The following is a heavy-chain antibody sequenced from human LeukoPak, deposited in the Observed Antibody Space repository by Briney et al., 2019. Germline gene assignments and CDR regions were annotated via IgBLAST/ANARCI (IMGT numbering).Heavy chain of an antibody. CDR1: GGSISSYY. V-gene: IGHV4-59*01. J-gene: IGHJ4*02. CDR2: IYYSGST. D-gene: IGHD3-22*01. Sequence: SETQSLTCTVSGGSISSYYWSWIRQPPGKGLEWIGYIYYSGSTNYNPSLKSRVTISVDTSKNQFSLKLSSVTAADTAVYYCAREYYCDSSGYYFFDYWGQGTLVTVSS. CDR3: AREYYCDSSGYYFFDY.